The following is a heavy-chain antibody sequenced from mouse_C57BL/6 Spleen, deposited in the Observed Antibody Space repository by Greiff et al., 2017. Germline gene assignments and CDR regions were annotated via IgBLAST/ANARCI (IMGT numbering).Heavy chain of an antibody. V-gene: IGHV1-85*01. CDR3: ARPDYGSSYGAWFAY. CDR2: IYPRDGST. J-gene: IGHJ3*01. CDR1: GYTFTSYD. D-gene: IGHD1-1*01. Sequence: QVQLKESGPELVKPGASVKLSCKASGYTFTSYDINWVKQRPGQGLEWIGRIYPRDGSTKYNEKFKGKATLTVDTSSSTAYMELHSLTSEDSAVYFCARPDYGSSYGAWFAYWGQGTLVTVSA.